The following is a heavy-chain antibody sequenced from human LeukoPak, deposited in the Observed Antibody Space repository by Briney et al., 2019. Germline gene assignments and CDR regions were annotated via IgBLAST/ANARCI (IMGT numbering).Heavy chain of an antibody. V-gene: IGHV1-2*02. CDR1: GYTFTGYY. CDR2: INPNSGGT. CDR3: ARGRIVAVNWFDP. Sequence: PLASVKVSCKASGYTFTGYYMHWVRQAPGQGLEWMGWINPNSGGTNYAQKFQGRVTMTRDTSISTAYMELSRLRSDDTAVYYCARGRIVAVNWFDPWGQGTLVTVSS. J-gene: IGHJ5*02. D-gene: IGHD5-12*01.